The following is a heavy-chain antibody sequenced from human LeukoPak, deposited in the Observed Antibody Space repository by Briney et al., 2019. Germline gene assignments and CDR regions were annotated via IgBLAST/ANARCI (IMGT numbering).Heavy chain of an antibody. J-gene: IGHJ4*02. CDR1: GTSINSYY. CDR3: ATEERAYAMTN. Sequence: PSETLSLTCTVPGTSINSYYWSWIRQPPGKGLEWIGYVYHTGSTNYNPSLKSRVTISVDTSKNQISLRVNSVTAADTAMYFCATEERAYAMTNWGQGTLVTVSS. CDR2: VYHTGST. D-gene: IGHD5-12*01. V-gene: IGHV4-59*01.